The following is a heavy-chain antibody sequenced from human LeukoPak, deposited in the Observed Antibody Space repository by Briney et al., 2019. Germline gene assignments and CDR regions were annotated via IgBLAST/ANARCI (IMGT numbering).Heavy chain of an antibody. CDR2: IYHSGST. Sequence: SGTLSLTCAVSGVSISTTNWWSWVRQPPGKGLEWIGEIYHSGSTNYNPSLKSRVTISVDKSRNQFSLKLNSVTAADTAVYYCARDKDSGGYHRAPLSYWGQGILVTVSS. CDR1: GVSISTTNW. D-gene: IGHD3-22*01. J-gene: IGHJ4*02. CDR3: ARDKDSGGYHRAPLSY. V-gene: IGHV4-4*02.